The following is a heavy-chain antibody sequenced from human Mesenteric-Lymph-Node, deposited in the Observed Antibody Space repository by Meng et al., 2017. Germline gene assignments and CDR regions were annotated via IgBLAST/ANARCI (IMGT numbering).Heavy chain of an antibody. V-gene: IGHV1-2*02. CDR1: GYTFTGYY. J-gene: IGHJ6*02. Sequence: ASVKVSCKASGYTFTGYYMHWVRQAPGQGLEWMGWINPNSGGTNYAQKFQGRVTMTRDTSISTAYMELSRLRSDDTAVYYCARPSSRYQLLRPQYYYYGMDVWGQGTTVTVSS. CDR3: ARPSSRYQLLRPQYYYYGMDV. CDR2: INPNSGGT. D-gene: IGHD2-2*01.